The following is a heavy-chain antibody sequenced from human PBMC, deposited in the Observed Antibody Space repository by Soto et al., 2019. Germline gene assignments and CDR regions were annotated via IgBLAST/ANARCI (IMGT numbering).Heavy chain of an antibody. CDR2: INAGNGNT. D-gene: IGHD3-10*01. CDR1: GYTFTSYA. V-gene: IGHV1-3*01. Sequence: ASVKVSCKASGYTFTSYAMHWVRQAPGQRLEWMGWINAGNGNTKYSQKFRGRVTITRDTSASTAYMELSSLRSEDTAVYYCARVLARGLNWFDPWGQGTLVTVSS. CDR3: ARVLARGLNWFDP. J-gene: IGHJ5*02.